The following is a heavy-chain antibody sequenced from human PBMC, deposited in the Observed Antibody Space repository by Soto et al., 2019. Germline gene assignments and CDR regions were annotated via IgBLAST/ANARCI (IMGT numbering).Heavy chain of an antibody. V-gene: IGHV1-69*12. CDR3: AREDYDSSGYYGHWYFDL. D-gene: IGHD3-22*01. CDR1: GGTFSSYA. CDR2: IIPIFGTA. J-gene: IGHJ2*01. Sequence: QVQLVQSGAEVKKPGSSVKVSCKASGGTFSSYAISWVRQAPGQGLEWMGGIIPIFGTANYAQKVQGRVTITADESTSTAYMELSSMRSEDTAVYYCAREDYDSSGYYGHWYFDLWGRGTLVTVSS.